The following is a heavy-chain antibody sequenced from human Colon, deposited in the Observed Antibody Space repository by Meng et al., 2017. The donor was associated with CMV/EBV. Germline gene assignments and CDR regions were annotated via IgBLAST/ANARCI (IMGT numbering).Heavy chain of an antibody. Sequence: SVKVSCKASDYTFTGYGISWVRQAPGQGLEWMGRIIPILGIANYAQKFQGRVTITADKSTSTAYMELSSLRSEDTAVYYCARGGRPSSGSYFDYWGQGTLVTVSS. V-gene: IGHV1-69*04. J-gene: IGHJ4*02. CDR2: IIPILGIA. D-gene: IGHD1-26*01. CDR3: ARGGRPSSGSYFDY. CDR1: DYTFTGYG.